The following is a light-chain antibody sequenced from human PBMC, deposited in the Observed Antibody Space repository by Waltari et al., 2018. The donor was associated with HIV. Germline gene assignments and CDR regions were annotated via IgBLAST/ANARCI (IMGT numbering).Light chain of an antibody. V-gene: IGLV2-23*02. J-gene: IGLJ2*01. Sequence: QSALTQPASVSVSPGQSSTLPSTGTSSDVGGYNLVSWYQQHPGKTPKLMISEVSKRPSGVSNRFSGSKSGNTASLTISGIQAEDEADYYCCAYAGRTTYVIFGGGTKLTVL. CDR1: SSDVGGYNL. CDR3: CAYAGRTTYVI. CDR2: EVS.